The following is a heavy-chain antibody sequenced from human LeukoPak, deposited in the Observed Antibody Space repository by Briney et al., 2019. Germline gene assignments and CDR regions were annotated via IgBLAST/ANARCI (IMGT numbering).Heavy chain of an antibody. CDR2: IISKTDGRTT. Sequence: GASLILSCAASGLTFSNAWMSWVRQAQGKGVEWVDRIISKTDGRTTDYAAPVKHRFTLPRHDSKNTLYLQMTRLKTEDTAVYYCTTEIATGTWGQRTLVTVSP. J-gene: IGHJ4*02. CDR1: GLTFSNAW. D-gene: IGHD2-21*01. CDR3: TTEIATGT. V-gene: IGHV3-15*01.